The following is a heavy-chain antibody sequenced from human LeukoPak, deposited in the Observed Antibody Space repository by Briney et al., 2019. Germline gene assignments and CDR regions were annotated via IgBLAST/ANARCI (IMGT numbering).Heavy chain of an antibody. CDR1: GFTFSSYS. Sequence: PGGSLRLSCAASGFTFSSYSMNWVRQAPGKGLEWVSSISSSSSYIYYADSAKGRFTISRDNAKNSLYLQMNSLRAEDTAVYYCARESMVRGVIITYYFDYWGQGTLVTVSS. J-gene: IGHJ4*02. CDR3: ARESMVRGVIITYYFDY. CDR2: ISSSSSYI. V-gene: IGHV3-21*01. D-gene: IGHD3-10*01.